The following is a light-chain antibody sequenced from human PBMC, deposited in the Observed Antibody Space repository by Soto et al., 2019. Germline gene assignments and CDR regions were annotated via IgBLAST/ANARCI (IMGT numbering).Light chain of an antibody. J-gene: IGKJ5*01. Sequence: DIQMSQSPSTLSGSVGDRVTITCRASQTISSWLAWYQQKPGKAPKLLIYKASTLKSGVPSRFSGSGSGTEFTLTISSLQPDDFATYYCRQLHSYPFTFGQGTRLEIK. CDR2: KAS. CDR1: QTISSW. V-gene: IGKV1-5*03. CDR3: RQLHSYPFT.